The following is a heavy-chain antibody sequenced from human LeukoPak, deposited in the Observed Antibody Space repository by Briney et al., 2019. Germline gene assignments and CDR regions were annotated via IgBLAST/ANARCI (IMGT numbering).Heavy chain of an antibody. V-gene: IGHV4-34*01. Sequence: SETLSLTCAVYGGSFSGYYWSWIRQPPGKGLEWIGVINHSGSTNYNPSLKSRVTISVDTSKNQFSLKLSSVTAADTAVYYCASHPYCSSTSCYSWFDPWGQGTLVTVSS. CDR3: ASHPYCSSTSCYSWFDP. CDR2: INHSGST. D-gene: IGHD2-2*01. J-gene: IGHJ5*02. CDR1: GGSFSGYY.